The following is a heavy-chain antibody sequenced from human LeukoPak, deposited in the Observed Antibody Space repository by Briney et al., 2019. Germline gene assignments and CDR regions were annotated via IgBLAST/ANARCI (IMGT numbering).Heavy chain of an antibody. V-gene: IGHV4-4*07. D-gene: IGHD3-16*01. J-gene: IGHJ4*02. CDR1: GGSISSYY. CDR2: IYTSGST. Sequence: PSETLSLTCTVSGGSISSYYWSWIRQPAGKGLEWIGRIYTSGSTNYNPSLKSRVTISVDTSKNQFSLKLSSVTAADTAVYYCARGSWYKRRPHRSILGGNFDYWGQGTLVTVSS. CDR3: ARGSWYKRRPHRSILGGNFDY.